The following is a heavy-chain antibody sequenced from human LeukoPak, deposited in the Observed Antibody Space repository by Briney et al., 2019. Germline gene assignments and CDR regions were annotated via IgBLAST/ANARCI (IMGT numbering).Heavy chain of an antibody. Sequence: GGSLRLSCAASGFTFSDYWMSWVRQAPGKGLEWVANIKPDGSERNYVDSVKGRFTISRDSANNSLYLQMNSLRAEDTAVYYCARDARGIPDSPYNWSDPWGQGTLVTVSS. V-gene: IGHV3-7*01. CDR2: IKPDGSER. J-gene: IGHJ5*02. CDR3: ARDARGIPDSPYNWSDP. CDR1: GFTFSDYW. D-gene: IGHD2-2*01.